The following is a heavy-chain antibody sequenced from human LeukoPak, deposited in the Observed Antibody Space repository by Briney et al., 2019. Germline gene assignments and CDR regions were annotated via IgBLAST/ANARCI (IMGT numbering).Heavy chain of an antibody. J-gene: IGHJ4*02. V-gene: IGHV5-51*01. CDR1: GSSFTSHW. CDR3: ARRLLGGSGSFDY. Sequence: GESLKISCKGSGSSFTSHWIGWIRQMPGKGLEWMGLIHPLDSDSRYSPSFQGQVTMSADKSINTVYLQWSSLKASDTAMYFCARRLLGGSGSFDYWGQGTVVTVSS. D-gene: IGHD3-10*01. CDR2: IHPLDSDS.